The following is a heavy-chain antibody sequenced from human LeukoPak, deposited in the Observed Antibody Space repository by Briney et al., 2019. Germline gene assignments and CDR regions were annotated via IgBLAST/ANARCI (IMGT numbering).Heavy chain of an antibody. V-gene: IGHV4-34*01. D-gene: IGHD3-10*01. Sequence: PSETLSLTCAVYGGSFSGYYWSWIRQPPGKGLEWIGEINHSGSTNYNPSLKSRVTISVDTSKNQFSLKLSSVTAADTAVYYCARHSGDEVNFDYWGQGTLVTVSS. CDR3: ARHSGDEVNFDY. CDR1: GGSFSGYY. CDR2: INHSGST. J-gene: IGHJ4*02.